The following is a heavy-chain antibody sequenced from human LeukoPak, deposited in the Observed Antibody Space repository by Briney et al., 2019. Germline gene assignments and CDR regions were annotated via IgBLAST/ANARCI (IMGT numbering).Heavy chain of an antibody. CDR1: GFIFSSYW. D-gene: IGHD6-13*01. J-gene: IGHJ4*02. CDR3: ASEGSSWSFDY. Sequence: GGSLRLSCTASGFIFSSYWMSWVRQAPGKGLEWVANIKQDGSEKYYVDSVKGRFTISRDNAKNSLYLQMNSLRAEDTAVYYCASEGSSWSFDYWGQGTLVTVSS. V-gene: IGHV3-7*01. CDR2: IKQDGSEK.